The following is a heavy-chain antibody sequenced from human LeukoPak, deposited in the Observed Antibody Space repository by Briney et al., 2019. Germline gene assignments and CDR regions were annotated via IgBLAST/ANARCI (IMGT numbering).Heavy chain of an antibody. CDR1: GFTFSSYG. CDR2: ISYDGSNK. CDR3: AKDEGQQQLEYYFDY. D-gene: IGHD6-13*01. J-gene: IGHJ4*02. V-gene: IGHV3-30*18. Sequence: GGSLRLSCAASGFTFSSYGMHWVRQAPGKGLEWVAVISYDGSNKYYADSVKGRFTISRDNSKNTLYLQRNSLRAEATAVYYCAKDEGQQQLEYYFDYWGQGTLVTVSS.